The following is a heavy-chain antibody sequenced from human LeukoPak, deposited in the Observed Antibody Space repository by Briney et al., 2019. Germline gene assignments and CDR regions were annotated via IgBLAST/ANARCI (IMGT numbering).Heavy chain of an antibody. D-gene: IGHD3-10*01. CDR1: GFTFSSYG. J-gene: IGHJ4*02. V-gene: IGHV3-30*18. CDR2: ISDDGSNK. CDR3: AKDTSGSGSSYLDY. Sequence: GGSLRLSCAASGFTFSSYGMYWVRQAPGKGLEWGAAISDDGSNKYYADSVKGGITISRDNSKNTLYLQMNSLRAEDTAVYYCAKDTSGSGSSYLDYWGQGTLVTVSS.